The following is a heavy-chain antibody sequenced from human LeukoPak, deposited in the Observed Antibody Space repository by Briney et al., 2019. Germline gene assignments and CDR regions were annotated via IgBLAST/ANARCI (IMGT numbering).Heavy chain of an antibody. CDR3: ARGFRLGYFDY. CDR2: IIPIFGTA. D-gene: IGHD2-21*01. V-gene: IGHV1-69*13. Sequence: SVKVSCKASGGTSSSYAISWVRPAPGQGLEWMGGIIPIFGTANYAQKFQGRVTITADESTSTAYMELSSLRSEDTAVYYCARGFRLGYFDYWGQGTLVTVSS. J-gene: IGHJ4*02. CDR1: GGTSSSYA.